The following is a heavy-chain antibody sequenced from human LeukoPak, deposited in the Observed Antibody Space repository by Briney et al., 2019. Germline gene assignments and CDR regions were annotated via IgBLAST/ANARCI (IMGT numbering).Heavy chain of an antibody. CDR1: AGSNSSYY. V-gene: IGHV4-59*01. Sequence: ASETLSLTCTVSAGSNSSYYWSWIRQPPGKGLEWIGYIYYSGSTNYNPSIKSRVTISVDTSKNQFSLKLSSVTAADTAVYYCARYARDGFYYGMDVWAKGSRSPSP. J-gene: IGHJ6*02. D-gene: IGHD5-24*01. CDR3: ARYARDGFYYGMDV. CDR2: IYYSGST.